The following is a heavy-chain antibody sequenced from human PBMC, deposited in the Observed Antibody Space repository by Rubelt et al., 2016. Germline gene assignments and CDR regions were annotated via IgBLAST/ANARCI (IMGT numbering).Heavy chain of an antibody. CDR3: ERDMRGLAAAGSNCDY. J-gene: IGHJ4*02. V-gene: IGHV3-7*04. Sequence: EVQLVESGGGLVQPGGSLRLSCAASGFIFSNCWMTWVRQAPGKGLEWVANINQDGSDKQYVDSVKGRFNVTRDNAKNSLFLQMSSLSAQDTAVYFCERDMRGLAAAGSNCDYWGQGALVTVSS. CDR2: INQDGSDK. D-gene: IGHD6-13*01. CDR1: GFIFSNCW.